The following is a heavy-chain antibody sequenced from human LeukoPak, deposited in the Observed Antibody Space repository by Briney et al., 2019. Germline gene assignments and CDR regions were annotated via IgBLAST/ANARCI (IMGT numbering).Heavy chain of an antibody. CDR2: IYPGDSDT. J-gene: IGHJ3*02. V-gene: IGHV5-51*01. D-gene: IGHD2-15*01. CDR3: ARRLPYCSGGSCYPRSNDAFDI. CDR1: GYIFTSNW. Sequence: GESLKISCKGSGYIFTSNWIGWVRQMPGKGLEWMGIIYPGDSDTRYSPSFQGQVTISADKSISTAYLQWSSPKASDTAMYYCARRLPYCSGGSCYPRSNDAFDIWGQGTMVTVSS.